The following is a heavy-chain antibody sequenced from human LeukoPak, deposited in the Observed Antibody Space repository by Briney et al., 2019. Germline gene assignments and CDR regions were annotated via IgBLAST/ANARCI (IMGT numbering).Heavy chain of an antibody. D-gene: IGHD5-18*01. CDR1: GGSIGSTFYC. CDR3: VRDRRYSYGYSGPDY. Sequence: TPSETLSLTCTVSGGSIGSTFYCWGWIRQPPGKGLEWIGTICYTGNTYYNPSLKSRVTISVDTSKNQFSLKLSSVTAADTAVYYCVRDRRYSYGYSGPDYWGQGTLVTVSS. CDR2: ICYTGNT. J-gene: IGHJ4*02. V-gene: IGHV4-39*02.